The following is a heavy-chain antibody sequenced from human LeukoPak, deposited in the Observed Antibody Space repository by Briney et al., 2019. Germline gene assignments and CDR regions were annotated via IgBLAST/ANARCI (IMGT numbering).Heavy chain of an antibody. Sequence: QPGGSLRLSCAGSGFTFSSYEMNWVRQAPGKGLEWVSYISSSGSTIYYADSVKGRFTISRDNAKNSLYLQMNSLRAEDTAVYYCASSVAAGGILDYWGQGTLVTVSS. D-gene: IGHD6-13*01. V-gene: IGHV3-48*03. CDR3: ASSVAAGGILDY. CDR2: ISSSGSTI. CDR1: GFTFSSYE. J-gene: IGHJ4*02.